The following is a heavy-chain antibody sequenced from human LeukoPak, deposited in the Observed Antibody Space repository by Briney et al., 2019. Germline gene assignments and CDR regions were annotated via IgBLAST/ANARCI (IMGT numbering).Heavy chain of an antibody. CDR2: IYYSGST. D-gene: IGHD2-21*01. CDR1: GGSVSSGDYY. V-gene: IGHV4-30-4*01. Sequence: SETLSLTCTVSGGSVSSGDYYWSWIRQPPGKGLEWIGYIYYSGSTYYNPSLKSRVTISVDTSKNQFSLKLSSVTAADTAVYYCARVFQGWFDPWGQGTLVTVSS. CDR3: ARVFQGWFDP. J-gene: IGHJ5*02.